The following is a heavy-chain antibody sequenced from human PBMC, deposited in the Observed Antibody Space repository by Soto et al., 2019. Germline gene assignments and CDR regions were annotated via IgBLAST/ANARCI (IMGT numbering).Heavy chain of an antibody. Sequence: QVQLQQWGAGLLKPSETLSLTCAVYGGSFSGYYWTWIRQPPGTGLEWIGEINHSGSTNYTPSLKSRVNISVDTSKNQFSLTLTSVTAADTAVYYCARDKITGLFDYWGQGTLVTVSS. CDR2: INHSGST. J-gene: IGHJ4*02. CDR3: ARDKITGLFDY. D-gene: IGHD2-8*02. CDR1: GGSFSGYY. V-gene: IGHV4-34*01.